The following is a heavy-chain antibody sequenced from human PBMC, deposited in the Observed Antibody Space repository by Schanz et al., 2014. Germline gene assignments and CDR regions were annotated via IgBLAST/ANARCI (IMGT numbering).Heavy chain of an antibody. CDR3: VTLDVHDY. Sequence: EVQLVESGGGMVQPGGSLRLSCAASGFTFSDHYMDWVRQAPGKGLEWVGRITNKPNNYNTEYAASVKGRFTISRDDSRNSLYLQMSSLKPEDTAVYSCVTLDVHDYWGQGTLVTVSA. V-gene: IGHV3-72*01. CDR2: ITNKPNNYNT. CDR1: GFTFSDHY. J-gene: IGHJ4*02. D-gene: IGHD3-16*01.